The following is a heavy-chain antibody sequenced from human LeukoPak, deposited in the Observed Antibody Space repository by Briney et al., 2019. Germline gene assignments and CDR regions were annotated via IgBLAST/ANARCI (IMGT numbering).Heavy chain of an antibody. J-gene: IGHJ3*02. D-gene: IGHD1-26*01. CDR1: GYTFTSYY. CDR3: AREGSDPSGSYYVGLAFDI. Sequence: GASLKVSCKASGYTFTSYYMHWVRQAPGQGLEWMGIINPSGGSTSYAQKFQGRVTMTTDTSTSTAYMELRSLRSDDTAVYYCAREGSDPSGSYYVGLAFDIWGQGTMVTVSS. V-gene: IGHV1-46*01. CDR2: INPSGGST.